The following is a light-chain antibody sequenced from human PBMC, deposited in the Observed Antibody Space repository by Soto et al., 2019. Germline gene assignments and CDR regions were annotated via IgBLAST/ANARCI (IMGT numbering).Light chain of an antibody. J-gene: IGKJ4*01. Sequence: DIQMTQSPSILSASVGDRVTITCRASQSIGSWLAWYQQKPGQAPNLLIYKASNLESGVPSRFSGSGSGTEFTLIISSLQPDDFVTYYCQQYNSYPLTFGGGTKVEIK. CDR1: QSIGSW. CDR2: KAS. V-gene: IGKV1-5*03. CDR3: QQYNSYPLT.